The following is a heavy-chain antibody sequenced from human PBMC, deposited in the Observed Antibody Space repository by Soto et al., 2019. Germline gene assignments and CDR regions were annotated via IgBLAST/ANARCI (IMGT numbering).Heavy chain of an antibody. Sequence: QITLRESGPTLVKPAQTLTLTCTFSGFSLSTSGVGVGWIRQPPGKALEWLGLLYWDDDRRYSPSLRSRLTITKDTSKDQVVLTLTNLVPGDTATYFCAHYTATTYVDVWGNGTTVTVSS. J-gene: IGHJ6*03. CDR2: LYWDDDR. CDR1: GFSLSTSGVG. V-gene: IGHV2-5*02. CDR3: AHYTATTYVDV. D-gene: IGHD5-18*01.